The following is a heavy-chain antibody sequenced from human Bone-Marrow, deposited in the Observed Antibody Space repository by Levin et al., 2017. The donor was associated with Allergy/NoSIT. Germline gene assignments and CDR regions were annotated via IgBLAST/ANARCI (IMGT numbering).Heavy chain of an antibody. V-gene: IGHV1-2*02. CDR1: GYTFTGYY. CDR3: ARDFGGDYYDN. D-gene: IGHD3-10*01. CDR2: MNPSNGRT. Sequence: GESLKISCQASGYTFTGYYIHWVRQAPGQGLEWMGWMNPSNGRTNYAQKFQGRVSMTRDTSISTAYIEVGRLTSDDTAVYYCARDFGGDYYDNWGQGTLVTVSS. J-gene: IGHJ4*02.